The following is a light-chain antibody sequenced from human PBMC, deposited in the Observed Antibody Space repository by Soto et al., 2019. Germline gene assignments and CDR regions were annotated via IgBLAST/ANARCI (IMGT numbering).Light chain of an antibody. Sequence: ESVLTQSPATLSLSPGERATLSCRASPSVSNSLAWYQHKPGQAPRLLIYDASNRATGVPTRFSGSGSGTDFTLTISSLVPEDFAVYYCQQLNKWSPVTFGGGTRVEIK. V-gene: IGKV3-11*01. J-gene: IGKJ4*01. CDR2: DAS. CDR3: QQLNKWSPVT. CDR1: PSVSNS.